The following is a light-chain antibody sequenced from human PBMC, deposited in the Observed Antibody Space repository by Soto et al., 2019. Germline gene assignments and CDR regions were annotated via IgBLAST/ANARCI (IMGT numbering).Light chain of an antibody. V-gene: IGKV1-5*01. CDR1: QSISSTY. CDR3: QHYSSYSEA. J-gene: IGKJ1*01. Sequence: TQSPGTLSLSPGERATLSCRTSQSISSTYLAWYQQKPGKAPKSLIYGAYYLESGVPSRFSGSGSGTEFTLTIISLQPDDFATYYCQHYSSYSEAFGQGTKVDIK. CDR2: GAY.